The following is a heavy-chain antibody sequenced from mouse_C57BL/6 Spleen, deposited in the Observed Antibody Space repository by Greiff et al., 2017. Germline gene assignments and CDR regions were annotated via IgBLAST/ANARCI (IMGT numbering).Heavy chain of an antibody. CDR3: ARGNYGYGADY. J-gene: IGHJ2*01. V-gene: IGHV3-6*01. Sequence: EVQLQQSGPGLVKPSQSLSLTCSVTGYSITSGYYWNWIRQFPGNKLEWMGYISYDGSNNYNPSLKNRISITRDTSKNQFFLKLNSVTTEDTATYYCARGNYGYGADYWGQGTTLTVSS. CDR2: ISYDGSN. D-gene: IGHD2-2*01. CDR1: GYSITSGYY.